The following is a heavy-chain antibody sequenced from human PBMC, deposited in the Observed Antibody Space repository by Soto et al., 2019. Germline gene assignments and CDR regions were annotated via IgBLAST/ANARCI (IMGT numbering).Heavy chain of an antibody. CDR3: TTDLGSDHLLYDDY. Sequence: GGSLRLSCVTSGLSFSNAWMTWVRQAPGKGLEWVGRIKSKTDGGTTDDAAPVKGRFIISRDDSKNTLYLQMNNLKTDDTGVYFCTTDLGSDHLLYDDYWGRGTLVTVSS. CDR1: GLSFSNAW. J-gene: IGHJ4*02. D-gene: IGHD3-3*01. V-gene: IGHV3-15*01. CDR2: IKSKTDGGTT.